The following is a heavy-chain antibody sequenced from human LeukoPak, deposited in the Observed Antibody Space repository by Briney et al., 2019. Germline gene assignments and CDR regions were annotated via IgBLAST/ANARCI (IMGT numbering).Heavy chain of an antibody. Sequence: ASVKVSCKASGYTFTSYYMHWVRQAPGQGLEWMGIINPSGGSTSYAQKFQGRVTMTRDTSTSTVYMELSSLRSEDTAVYYCARDRFGEQPGPGYYFDYWGQGTLVTVSS. CDR3: ARDRFGEQPGPGYYFDY. CDR1: GYTFTSYY. J-gene: IGHJ4*02. CDR2: INPSGGST. V-gene: IGHV1-46*01. D-gene: IGHD3-16*01.